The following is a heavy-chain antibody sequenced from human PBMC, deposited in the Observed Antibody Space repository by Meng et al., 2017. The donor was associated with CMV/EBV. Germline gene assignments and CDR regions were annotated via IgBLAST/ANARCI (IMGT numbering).Heavy chain of an antibody. Sequence: GESLKISCAASGFTFSSYAMSWVRQAPGKGLKWVSAISGSGGSTYYADSVKGRFTISRDNSKNTLYLQMNSLRAEDTAVYYCAKRIAPAAILSVYYYYGMDVWGQGTTVTVSS. V-gene: IGHV3-23*01. CDR2: ISGSGGST. J-gene: IGHJ6*02. CDR3: AKRIAPAAILSVYYYYGMDV. D-gene: IGHD2-2*02. CDR1: GFTFSSYA.